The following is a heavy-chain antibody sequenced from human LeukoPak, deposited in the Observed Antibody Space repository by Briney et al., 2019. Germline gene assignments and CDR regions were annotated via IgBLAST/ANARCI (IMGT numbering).Heavy chain of an antibody. CDR1: GFTFSSYS. D-gene: IGHD5-24*01. V-gene: IGHV3-21*01. CDR2: ISSSSSYI. Sequence: PGGSLRLSCAASGFTFSSYSMNWVRQAPGKGLEWVSSISSSSSYIYYADSVKGRSTISRDNAKNSLYLQMNSLRAEDTAVYYCARDLIRDGYRLDYWGQGTLVTVSS. CDR3: ARDLIRDGYRLDY. J-gene: IGHJ4*02.